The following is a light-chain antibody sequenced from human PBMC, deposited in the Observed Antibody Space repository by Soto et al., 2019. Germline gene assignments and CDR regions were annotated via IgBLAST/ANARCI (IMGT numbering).Light chain of an antibody. V-gene: IGLV2-14*01. Sequence: QSVLTPPASVSGSPGQSIPISCTGTSGDVGGYYYVSWYQQLPGKAPKLMISEVSNRPSGVSNRFSGSKSGNTASLTISGLQAEDEADYYCSSYTAGGTIFGTGTKLTVL. CDR3: SSYTAGGTI. CDR1: SGDVGGYYY. J-gene: IGLJ1*01. CDR2: EVS.